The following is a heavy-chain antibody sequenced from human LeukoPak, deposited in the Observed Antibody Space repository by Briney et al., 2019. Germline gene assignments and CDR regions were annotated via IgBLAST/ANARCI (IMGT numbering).Heavy chain of an antibody. CDR3: AREVAARPGRFDY. J-gene: IGHJ4*02. D-gene: IGHD6-6*01. V-gene: IGHV3-33*08. Sequence: GGSLRLSCAASGFTFSSYGMHWVRQAPGKGLEWVAVIWYDGSNKYYADSVKGRFTISRDNSKNTLYLQMNSLRAEDTAVYYCAREVAARPGRFDYWGQGTLVTVSS. CDR2: IWYDGSNK. CDR1: GFTFSSYG.